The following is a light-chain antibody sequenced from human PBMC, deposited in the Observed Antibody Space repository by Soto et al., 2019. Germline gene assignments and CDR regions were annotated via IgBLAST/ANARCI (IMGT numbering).Light chain of an antibody. CDR2: GAS. V-gene: IGKV3-15*01. Sequence: EIVMTQSPATLSVSPGERATLSCRASQSVSSNLAWYQQKPGQAPRLLIYGASTRATGIPARFSGSGSGTEFTIIISSLQSEDFAVYYCQQYNNWPPWTFGQGTKVDIK. CDR1: QSVSSN. J-gene: IGKJ1*01. CDR3: QQYNNWPPWT.